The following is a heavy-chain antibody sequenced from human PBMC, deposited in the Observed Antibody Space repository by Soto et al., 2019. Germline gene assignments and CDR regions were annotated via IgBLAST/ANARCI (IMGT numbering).Heavy chain of an antibody. CDR1: GFTFNNAW. CDR2: IKSKTDGGAT. Sequence: EVQLVESGGGLVKPGGSLRLSCAASGFTFNNAWMNWVRQTPGKGLEWVGRIKSKTDGGATEYAAPVKGRFTISRDDSKNTLYLQMDSLTTEDTAVYYCAKYGSRRNDYWGQGTLFTVSS. J-gene: IGHJ4*02. D-gene: IGHD6-13*01. CDR3: AKYGSRRNDY. V-gene: IGHV3-15*07.